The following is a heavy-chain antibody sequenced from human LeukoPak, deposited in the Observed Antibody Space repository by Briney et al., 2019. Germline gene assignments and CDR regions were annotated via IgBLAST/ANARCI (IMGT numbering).Heavy chain of an antibody. V-gene: IGHV4-59*01. J-gene: IGHJ5*02. CDR1: GGSISSYY. D-gene: IGHD1-26*01. CDR2: IYYSGST. Sequence: SETLSLTCTASGGSISSYYWSWIRQPPGKGLEWIGYIYYSGSTNYNPSLKSRVTISVDTSKNQFSLKLSSVTAADTAVYYCARDRYSGSYYWFDPWGQGTLVTVSS. CDR3: ARDRYSGSYYWFDP.